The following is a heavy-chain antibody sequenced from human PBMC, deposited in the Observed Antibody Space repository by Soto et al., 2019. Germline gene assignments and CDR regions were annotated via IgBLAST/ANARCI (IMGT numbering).Heavy chain of an antibody. CDR3: ARESAGSGKNNWFDP. V-gene: IGHV4-59*01. CDR2: IHRTGST. J-gene: IGHJ5*02. Sequence: SETLSLTCSVSRGSISSYYWSWVRQPPGRGLEWIGFIHRTGSTKYNPSLESRVTISVDTSQNQLSLRLSSVTAADTAVYYCARESAGSGKNNWFDPWGQGILVTVSS. CDR1: RGSISSYY. D-gene: IGHD3-10*01.